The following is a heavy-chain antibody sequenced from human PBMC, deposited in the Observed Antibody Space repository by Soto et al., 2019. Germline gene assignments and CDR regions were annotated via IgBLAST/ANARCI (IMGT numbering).Heavy chain of an antibody. Sequence: GGSLRLSCAASGFTFSDHYMDWVSQAPGKGLEWVGRTRNKANSYTTEYAASVKGRFTISRDDSKNSLYLQMNSLKTEDTAVYYCARGAPGGDLYWYFDLWGRGTLVTVSS. CDR1: GFTFSDHY. CDR2: TRNKANSYTT. CDR3: ARGAPGGDLYWYFDL. D-gene: IGHD2-21*01. J-gene: IGHJ2*01. V-gene: IGHV3-72*01.